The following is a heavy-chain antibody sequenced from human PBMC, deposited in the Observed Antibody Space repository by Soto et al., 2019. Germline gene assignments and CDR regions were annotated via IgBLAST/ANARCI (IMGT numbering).Heavy chain of an antibody. CDR2: IWYDGSNK. D-gene: IGHD3-16*01. CDR1: GFTFSSYG. V-gene: IGHV3-33*01. J-gene: IGHJ6*02. Sequence: QVQLVESGGGVVQPGRSLRLSCAASGFTFSSYGMHWVRQAPGKGLEWVAVIWYDGSNKYYADSVKGRFTISRDNSKNTLYLQMNSLRAEDTAVYYCARGGLGGGYYYYGMDVWGQGTTVTVSS. CDR3: ARGGLGGGYYYYGMDV.